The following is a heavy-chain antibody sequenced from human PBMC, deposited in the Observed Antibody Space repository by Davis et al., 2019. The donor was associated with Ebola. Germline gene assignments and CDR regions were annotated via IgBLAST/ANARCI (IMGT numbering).Heavy chain of an antibody. V-gene: IGHV4-34*01. CDR3: VRSVTMIRGVIPWFDP. D-gene: IGHD3-10*01. CDR1: GGSFTSYY. J-gene: IGHJ5*01. CDR2: INHSGSS. Sequence: MPSETLSLTCAVDGGSFTSYYWNWIRQPPGKGLEWIGEINHSGSSKYNPSLKSRVTMSADTSKNQVSLKLSSVTAADTAVYYCVRSVTMIRGVIPWFDPWGQGTLVAVSS.